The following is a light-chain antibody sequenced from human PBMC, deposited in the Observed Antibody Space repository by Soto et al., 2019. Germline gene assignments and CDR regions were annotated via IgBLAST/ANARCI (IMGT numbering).Light chain of an antibody. Sequence: EIVLTQSPGTLSLSPGERATLSCSASQSLSKSHLAWYQQKPGQSPRLLIYDASSRATGIADRFSGSGSGTDCTLTTSRLEPEAFAVYFCQHDDNSPPFTFGQGTKLEIK. CDR2: DAS. J-gene: IGKJ2*01. V-gene: IGKV3-20*01. CDR1: QSLSKSH. CDR3: QHDDNSPPFT.